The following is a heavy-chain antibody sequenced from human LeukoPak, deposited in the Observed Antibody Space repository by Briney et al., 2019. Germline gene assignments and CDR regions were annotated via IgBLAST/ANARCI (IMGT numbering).Heavy chain of an antibody. V-gene: IGHV1-8*01. CDR3: ARGPIYGSGSFFKL. J-gene: IGHJ4*02. Sequence: AAVKVSCKCSGYTFTSYDINWLRQATGQGGEGMGLMNPNSGNTGYAQKFQGRVTMTRKTSISTAYMELSSLRPEDTAVYYCARGPIYGSGSFFKLWGQGTLVTVSS. CDR2: MNPNSGNT. D-gene: IGHD3-10*01. CDR1: GYTFTSYD.